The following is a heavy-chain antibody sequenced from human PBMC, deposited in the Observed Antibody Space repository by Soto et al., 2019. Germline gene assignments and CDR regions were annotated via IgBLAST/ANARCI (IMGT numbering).Heavy chain of an antibody. V-gene: IGHV1-18*01. D-gene: IGHD3-16*01. CDR3: AMVDVYVTPSPQDV. CDR2: INTYNGNT. J-gene: IGHJ6*02. Sequence: QVQLVQSRAEVKNPGASVKVSCKASGYSFTRYGIAWARQAPGQGLEWMGWINTYNGNTNDAQNLQGRVTLTTDTSTRTAYRELASLRSNDTAIYYCAMVDVYVTPSPQDVWGQGTTVIVSS. CDR1: GYSFTRYG.